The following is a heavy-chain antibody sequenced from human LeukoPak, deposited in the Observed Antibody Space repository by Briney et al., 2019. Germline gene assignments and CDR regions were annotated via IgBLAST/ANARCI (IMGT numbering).Heavy chain of an antibody. J-gene: IGHJ5*02. D-gene: IGHD3-10*01. V-gene: IGHV4-4*02. CDR3: ARAKNYYGSGSYRNWFDP. CDR1: GGSISSSNW. Sequence: SGTLSLTCAVSGGSISSSNWWSWVRQPPGKGLEWIGEICHSGSTNYNPSLKSRVTISVDKSKNQFSLKLSSVTAADTAVYYCARAKNYYGSGSYRNWFDPWGQGTLVTVSS. CDR2: ICHSGST.